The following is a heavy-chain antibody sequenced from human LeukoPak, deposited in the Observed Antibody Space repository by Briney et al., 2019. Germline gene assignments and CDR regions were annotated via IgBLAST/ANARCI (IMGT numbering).Heavy chain of an antibody. CDR3: ASGYYDFWSGYHDAFDI. J-gene: IGHJ3*02. D-gene: IGHD3-3*01. CDR2: INSDGSST. Sequence: TGGSLRLSCAASGLTFSSYWMHWVRQAPGKGLVWVSRINSDGSSTSYADSVKGRFTISRDNAKNTLYLQMNSLRAEDTAVYYCASGYYDFWSGYHDAFDIWGQGTMVTVSS. CDR1: GLTFSSYW. V-gene: IGHV3-74*01.